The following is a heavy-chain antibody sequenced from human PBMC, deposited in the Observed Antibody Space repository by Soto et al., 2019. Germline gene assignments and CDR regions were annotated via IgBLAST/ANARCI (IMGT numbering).Heavy chain of an antibody. CDR3: ARDSGGLTGYDFDGLDV. J-gene: IGHJ3*01. CDR1: GFNFNTYA. V-gene: IGHV3-48*02. D-gene: IGHD5-12*01. CDR2: ISGGGSII. Sequence: EMRLVESGGGLAQPGGSLRLTCVASGFNFNTYAMNWVRQAPGKGLEWVSYISGGGSIINYADSVKGRFTISRDTPKNSLSLQMDSLRHEDTALYFCARDSGGLTGYDFDGLDVWGQGTVVTVSS.